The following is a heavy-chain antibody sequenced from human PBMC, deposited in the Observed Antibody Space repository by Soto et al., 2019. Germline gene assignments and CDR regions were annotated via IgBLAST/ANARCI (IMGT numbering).Heavy chain of an antibody. J-gene: IGHJ5*02. D-gene: IGHD3-10*01. CDR2: INVYNGNT. CDR3: ARGVGSGSYDNQSTWFDP. Sequence: QVQLVQSGGEVKKPGASVKVSCKASGYTFTNYGISWVRQAPGQGLEWMGWINVYNGNTKYAQKVQGRVTMTTDTSTSTADMELRSLRSGDTAVYYCARGVGSGSYDNQSTWFDPWGQGTLVTVSS. CDR1: GYTFTNYG. V-gene: IGHV1-18*01.